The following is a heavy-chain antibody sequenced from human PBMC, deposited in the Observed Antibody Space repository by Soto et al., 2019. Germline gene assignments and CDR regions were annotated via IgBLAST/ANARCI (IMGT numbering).Heavy chain of an antibody. V-gene: IGHV4-61*08. Sequence: PSETLSLTCTVSGAALGSSGYFYTWVRQPPGKGLEWLGYIYYSGGTTYHPLLKSRVTISLDKYKSQFSLRLISVTAADTAVYYCTREQSDDNYFDPWGQGTLVTVSS. CDR1: GAALGSSGYF. CDR2: IYYSGGT. J-gene: IGHJ5*02. CDR3: TREQSDDNYFDP. D-gene: IGHD6-19*01.